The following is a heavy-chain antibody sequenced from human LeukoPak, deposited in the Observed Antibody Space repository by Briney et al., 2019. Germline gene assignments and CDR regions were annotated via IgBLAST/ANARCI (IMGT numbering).Heavy chain of an antibody. J-gene: IGHJ4*02. CDR1: GFTFSSYA. Sequence: GGSLRLSCAASGFTFSSYAMSWVRQAPGKGLEWVSAISGSGGSTYYADSVKGRFTISRDNSKSTLYLQMNSLRAEDTAVYYCAKRPWRWLVRAYYFDYWGQGTLVTVSS. CDR3: AKRPWRWLVRAYYFDY. CDR2: ISGSGGST. V-gene: IGHV3-23*01. D-gene: IGHD6-19*01.